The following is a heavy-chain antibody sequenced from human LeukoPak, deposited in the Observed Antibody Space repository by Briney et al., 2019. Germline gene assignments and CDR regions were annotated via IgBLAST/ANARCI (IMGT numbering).Heavy chain of an antibody. J-gene: IGHJ4*02. CDR1: GYTFTSYY. CDR2: INPSGGSA. CDR3: ARDLDQYSGRFGGFGHDF. Sequence: GASVKVSCKASGYTFTSYYMHWVRQAPGQGLEWMGIINPSGGSASYAQKFQGRVTMTRDTSTSTVYMELSSLGSEDTAVYYCARDLDQYSGRFGGFGHDFWGQGTLVTVSS. V-gene: IGHV1-46*01. D-gene: IGHD1-26*01.